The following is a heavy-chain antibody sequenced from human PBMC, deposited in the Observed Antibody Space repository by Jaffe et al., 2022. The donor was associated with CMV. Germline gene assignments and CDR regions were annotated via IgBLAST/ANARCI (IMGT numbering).Heavy chain of an antibody. CDR1: GGSISSYY. V-gene: IGHV4-59*08. CDR3: ARHVWADIVVVPAATLPTYWFDP. CDR2: IYYSGST. J-gene: IGHJ5*02. Sequence: QVQLQESGPGLVKPSETLSLTCTVSGGSISSYYWSWIRQPPGKGLEWIGYIYYSGSTNYNPSLKSRVTISVDTSKNQFSLKLSSVTAADTAVYYCARHVWADIVVVPAATLPTYWFDPWGQGTLVTVSS. D-gene: IGHD2-2*01.